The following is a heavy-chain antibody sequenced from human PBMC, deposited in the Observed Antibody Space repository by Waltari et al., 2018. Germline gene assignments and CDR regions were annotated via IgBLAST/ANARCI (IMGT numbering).Heavy chain of an antibody. CDR1: GGSISSSRYY. Sequence: QLQLQESGPGLVKPSGTLSLTCSVSGGSISSSRYYWGWHRQSPGKGLAWIGSIYYSGSIYYNPTLQSRVTISGDTSKNQFSRNLSSVTAADTAVYYCARHWKRNGYRFDPWGQGTRVTVSS. J-gene: IGHJ5*02. CDR3: ARHWKRNGYRFDP. D-gene: IGHD5-12*01. CDR2: IYYSGSI. V-gene: IGHV4-39*01.